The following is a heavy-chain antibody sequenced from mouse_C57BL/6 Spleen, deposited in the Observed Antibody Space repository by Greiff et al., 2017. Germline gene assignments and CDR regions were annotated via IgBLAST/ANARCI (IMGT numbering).Heavy chain of an antibody. J-gene: IGHJ4*01. CDR1: GFNIKDNY. CDR2: IDPEDGET. CDR3: ARYRIYYYGSSYYYAMDD. V-gene: IGHV14-2*01. Sequence: EVQLQQSGAELVKPGASVKLSCTASGFNIKDNYMHWVKQRTEQGLEWIGRIDPEDGETKYAPKFQGKATITADPSSNTAYLQLSSLTSEDTAVYYCARYRIYYYGSSYYYAMDDWGQGTSVTVSS. D-gene: IGHD1-1*01.